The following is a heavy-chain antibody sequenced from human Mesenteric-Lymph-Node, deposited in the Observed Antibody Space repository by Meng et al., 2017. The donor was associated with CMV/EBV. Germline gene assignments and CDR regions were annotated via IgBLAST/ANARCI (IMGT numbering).Heavy chain of an antibody. D-gene: IGHD5-18*01. V-gene: IGHV3-74*01. Sequence: GESLKISCAASRFTFSSYAMHWVRQAPGKGLEWVSRISGDGSATTYADSVKGRFTISRDNAKNTLYLQMNSLGAEDTAVYYCARGRGNTYGYFDYWGQGALVTVSS. CDR3: ARGRGNTYGYFDY. CDR2: ISGDGSAT. J-gene: IGHJ4*02. CDR1: RFTFSSYA.